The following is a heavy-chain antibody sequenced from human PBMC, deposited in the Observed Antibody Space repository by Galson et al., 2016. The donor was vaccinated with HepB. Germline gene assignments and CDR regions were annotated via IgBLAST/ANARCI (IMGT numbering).Heavy chain of an antibody. J-gene: IGHJ4*02. V-gene: IGHV3-23*01. D-gene: IGHD3-10*01. CDR3: ARKGGIYSPWGY. CDR2: MSDSGGST. CDR1: GFTLSNSA. Sequence: SLRLSCAASGFTLSNSAMSWVRQAPGKGLEWVSAMSDSGGSTNYADSVKGRFTIPRDNAKNSMYLQMNSLRAEDTAVYYCARKGGIYSPWGYWGQGTLVTVSS.